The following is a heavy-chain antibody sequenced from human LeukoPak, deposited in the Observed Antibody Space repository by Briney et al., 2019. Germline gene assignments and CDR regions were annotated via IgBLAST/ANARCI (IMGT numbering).Heavy chain of an antibody. V-gene: IGHV3-53*01. CDR2: IYSAGTT. J-gene: IGHJ4*02. CDR3: ARGGSNWYNAYFDY. Sequence: GGSLRLSCAASGFTVSSKYMSWVRHAPGKGLESVSTIYSAGTTYYAASVKGRLTISRDNSKNTLYLQMDSLRVEDTAVYYCARGGSNWYNAYFDYWGQGTLVAVSS. D-gene: IGHD1/OR15-1a*01. CDR1: GFTVSSKY.